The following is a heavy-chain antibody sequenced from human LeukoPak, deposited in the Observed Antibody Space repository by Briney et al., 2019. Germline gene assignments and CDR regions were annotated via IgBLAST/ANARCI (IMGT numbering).Heavy chain of an antibody. CDR3: AREIYSRGLPKGAFDY. V-gene: IGHV1-69*05. Sequence: ASVKVSCKASGGTFSSYAISWVRQAPGQGLEWMGGIIPIFGTANYAQKFQGRVTITTDESTSTAYMELSSLRSEDTAVYYCAREIYSRGLPKGAFDYWGQGTLVTVSS. CDR2: IIPIFGTA. D-gene: IGHD5-12*01. J-gene: IGHJ4*02. CDR1: GGTFSSYA.